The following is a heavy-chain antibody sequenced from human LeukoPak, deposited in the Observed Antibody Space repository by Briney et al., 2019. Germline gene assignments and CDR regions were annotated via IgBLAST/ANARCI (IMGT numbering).Heavy chain of an antibody. CDR1: GYSFASYW. Sequence: GESLKISCKPSGYSFASYWIGWAGQMPGKGLDWMGRLYPGDFDTRYSPSFQAQVPISADTSISTACLRWSRLKASRTAIYYCARRGQLSWGYYFEYWGQGTLVTVSS. J-gene: IGHJ4*02. D-gene: IGHD5-18*01. CDR2: LYPGDFDT. V-gene: IGHV5-51*01. CDR3: ARRGQLSWGYYFEY.